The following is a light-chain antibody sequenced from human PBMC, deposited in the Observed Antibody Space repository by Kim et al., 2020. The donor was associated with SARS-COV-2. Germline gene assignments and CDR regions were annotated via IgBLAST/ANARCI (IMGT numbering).Light chain of an antibody. J-gene: IGLJ1*01. CDR2: RNN. V-gene: IGLV10-54*01. CDR3: SAWDSSLSAYV. Sequence: QTATLTCTGDTKKVGEHGAAWRQQHQGHPPKLLSFRNNDRPSGISERFSASRSGNTASLTIIGLQPDDEADYYCSAWDSSLSAYVFGTGTKVTVL. CDR1: TKKVGEHG.